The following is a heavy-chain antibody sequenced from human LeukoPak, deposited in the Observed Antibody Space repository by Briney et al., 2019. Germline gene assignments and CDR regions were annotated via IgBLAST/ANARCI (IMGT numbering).Heavy chain of an antibody. Sequence: PSQTLSLTCAVSGGSISSGGYSWSWIRQPPGKGLEWIGYIYYSGSTNHNPSLKSRVTISVDTSKNQFSLKLSSVTAADTAVYYCARVGIAVAGKVSGYFDYWGQGTLVTVSS. CDR1: GGSISSGGYS. J-gene: IGHJ4*02. V-gene: IGHV4-30-4*07. D-gene: IGHD6-19*01. CDR3: ARVGIAVAGKVSGYFDY. CDR2: IYYSGST.